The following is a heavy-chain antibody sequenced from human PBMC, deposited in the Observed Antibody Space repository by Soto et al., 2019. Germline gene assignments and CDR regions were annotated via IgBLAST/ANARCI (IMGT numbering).Heavy chain of an antibody. CDR1: GYTSTSYD. D-gene: IGHD3-3*01. V-gene: IGHV1-8*01. CDR2: MNPNSGNT. Sequence: ASVKVSCTASGYTSTSYDINWVRQATRQGLEWMGWMNPNSGNTGYAQKFQGRVTMTRNTSISTAYMELSSVTAADTAVYYCARGRYYDFWSGYRKITYYYYYMDVWGKGTTVTVSS. CDR3: ARGRYYDFWSGYRKITYYYYYMDV. J-gene: IGHJ6*03.